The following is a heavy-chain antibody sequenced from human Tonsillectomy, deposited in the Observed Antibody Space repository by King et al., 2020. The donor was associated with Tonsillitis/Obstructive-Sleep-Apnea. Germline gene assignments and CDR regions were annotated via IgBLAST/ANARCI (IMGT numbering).Heavy chain of an antibody. CDR2: SRPYDGDT. CDR1: GYTFTSYD. D-gene: IGHD3-22*01. V-gene: IGHV1-18*01. Sequence: QLVESGAEVKKPGASVKVSCKASGYTFTSYDITWVRQAPGQGLEWMGWSRPYDGDTNYAQKLQGRVTMTSDTSTTTAYMELRSLRSDDTAVYYCARDYYDSSGYYHGYFQHWGQGTRVTVPS. J-gene: IGHJ1*01. CDR3: ARDYYDSSGYYHGYFQH.